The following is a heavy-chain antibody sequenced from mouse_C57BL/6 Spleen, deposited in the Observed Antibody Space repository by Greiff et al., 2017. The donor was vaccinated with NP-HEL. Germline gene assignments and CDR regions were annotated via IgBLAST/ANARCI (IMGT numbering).Heavy chain of an antibody. J-gene: IGHJ4*01. V-gene: IGHV1-55*01. CDR3: AREHSGYDYEGAMDY. Sequence: QVQLQQPGAELVKPGASVKMSCKASGYTFTSYWITWVKQRPGQGLEWIGDIYPGSGSTNYNEKFKSKATLTVDTSSSTAYMQLSSLTSEDSAVYYCAREHSGYDYEGAMDYWGQGTSVTVSS. CDR2: IYPGSGST. D-gene: IGHD2-4*01. CDR1: GYTFTSYW.